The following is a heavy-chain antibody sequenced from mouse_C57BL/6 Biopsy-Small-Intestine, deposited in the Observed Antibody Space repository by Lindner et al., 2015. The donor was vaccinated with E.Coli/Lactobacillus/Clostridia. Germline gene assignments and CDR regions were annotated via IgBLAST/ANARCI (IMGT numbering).Heavy chain of an antibody. CDR3: ARGAQATYYFDY. V-gene: IGHV1-81*01. D-gene: IGHD3-2*02. J-gene: IGHJ2*01. CDR1: GYTFTSYG. CDR2: IYPRSGNT. Sequence: VQLQESGAELARPGASVKLSCKASGYTFTSYGISWVKQRTGQGLEWIGEIYPRSGNTYYNEKFKGKATLTADKSSSTAYMELRSLTSEDSAVYFCARGAQATYYFDYWGQGTTLTVSS.